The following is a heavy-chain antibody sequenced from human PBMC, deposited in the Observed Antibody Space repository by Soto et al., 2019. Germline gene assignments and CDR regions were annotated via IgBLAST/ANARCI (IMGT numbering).Heavy chain of an antibody. CDR2: ISGSGGST. CDR1: GFTFSSYA. D-gene: IGHD3-10*01. Sequence: GASVKVSCAASGFTFSSYAMSWVRQAPGKGLEWVSAISGSGGSTYYADSVKGRFTISRDNSKNTLYLQMNSLRAEDTAVYFCAKDLWFGESPHYYWGQGTLVTVSS. CDR3: AKDLWFGESPHYY. J-gene: IGHJ4*02. V-gene: IGHV3-23*01.